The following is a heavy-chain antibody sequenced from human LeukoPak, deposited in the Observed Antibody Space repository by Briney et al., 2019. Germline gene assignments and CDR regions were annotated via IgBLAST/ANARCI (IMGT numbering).Heavy chain of an antibody. V-gene: IGHV3-23*01. CDR3: AKPKEAVAGTKGGFEF. CDR2: ISGNGGST. Sequence: QPGGSLRLSCAASGFTFSSYAMNWVRQAPGKGLEWVSAISGNGGSTYYADSVKGRFTISRDNSKNTLYVQMNSLRAEDTAVYYCAKPKEAVAGTKGGFEFWGQGTLVTVSS. D-gene: IGHD6-19*01. CDR1: GFTFSSYA. J-gene: IGHJ4*02.